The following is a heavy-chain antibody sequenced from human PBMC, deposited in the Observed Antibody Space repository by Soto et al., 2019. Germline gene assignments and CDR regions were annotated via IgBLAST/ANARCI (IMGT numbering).Heavy chain of an antibody. CDR3: AKDVVVGATTGLGDYYYYYGMDV. D-gene: IGHD1-26*01. Sequence: VGSLRLSCAASGFTFSSYGMHWVRQAPGKGLEWVAVISYDGSNKYYADSVKGRFTISRDNSKNTLYLQMNSLRAEDTAVYYCAKDVVVGATTGLGDYYYYYGMDVWGQGTTVTVSS. CDR1: GFTFSSYG. CDR2: ISYDGSNK. V-gene: IGHV3-30*18. J-gene: IGHJ6*02.